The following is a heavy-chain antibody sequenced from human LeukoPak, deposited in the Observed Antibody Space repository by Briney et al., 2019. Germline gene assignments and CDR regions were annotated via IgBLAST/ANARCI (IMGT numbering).Heavy chain of an antibody. CDR3: ARGGVQPVDY. V-gene: IGHV3-74*01. J-gene: IGHJ4*02. CDR2: INTDGDIT. CDR1: GFTFSSYW. Sequence: PGGSLRLSCAASGFTFSSYWMHWVRQAPGKGLGWVADINTDGDITRYADSLKGRFTISRDNAKNTLYLQMNSLRDEDTSIYYCARGGVQPVDYWGQGTLVTVSS. D-gene: IGHD2-2*01.